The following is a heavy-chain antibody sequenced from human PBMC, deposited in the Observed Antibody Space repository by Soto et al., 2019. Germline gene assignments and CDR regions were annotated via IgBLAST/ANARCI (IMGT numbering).Heavy chain of an antibody. Sequence: GGSLRLSCAASGFAFNTYAMTWVRQTPGKGLEWVSFITTRGARTYYADPVRGRFTISTDSSRNTLYLQMNSLRPDDTAVYFCARYRSDGSASFDSWGQGTRVTVSS. CDR2: ITTRGART. J-gene: IGHJ4*02. D-gene: IGHD3-9*01. CDR1: GFAFNTYA. CDR3: ARYRSDGSASFDS. V-gene: IGHV3-23*01.